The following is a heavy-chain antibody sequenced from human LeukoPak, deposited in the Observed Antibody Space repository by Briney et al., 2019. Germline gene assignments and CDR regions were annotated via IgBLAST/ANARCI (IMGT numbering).Heavy chain of an antibody. CDR1: GYTFTSYG. V-gene: IGHV7-4-1*02. Sequence: ASVKVSCKASGYTFTSYGISWVRQAPGQGLEWMGWINTNTGNPTYAQGFTGRFVFSLDTSVSTAYLQISSLKAEDTAVYYCARAYCSGGSCYSGANWFDPWGQGTLVTVSS. J-gene: IGHJ5*02. D-gene: IGHD2-15*01. CDR3: ARAYCSGGSCYSGANWFDP. CDR2: INTNTGNP.